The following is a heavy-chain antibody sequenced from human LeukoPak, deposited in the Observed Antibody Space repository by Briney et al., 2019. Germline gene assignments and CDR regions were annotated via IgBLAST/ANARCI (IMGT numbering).Heavy chain of an antibody. CDR1: GGSFSGYY. J-gene: IGHJ6*02. Sequence: SETLSLTCAVYGGSFSGYYWSWIRQPAGKGLEWIGRIYTSGSTNYNPSLKSRVTMSVDTSKNQFSLKLSSVTAADTAVYYCARDGPYCSSTSCRYNYYYGMDVWGQGTTVTVSS. D-gene: IGHD2-2*01. CDR2: IYTSGST. V-gene: IGHV4-4*07. CDR3: ARDGPYCSSTSCRYNYYYGMDV.